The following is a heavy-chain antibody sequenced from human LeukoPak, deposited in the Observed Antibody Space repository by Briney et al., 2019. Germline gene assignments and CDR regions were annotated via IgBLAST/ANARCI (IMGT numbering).Heavy chain of an antibody. J-gene: IGHJ6*02. Sequence: PSETLSLTCAVSGGSISSSNWWSWVRQPPGKGLEWIGEIYHSGSTYYNPSLKSRVTISVDTSKNQFSLKLSSVTAADTAVYYCARDRIAAQYYYYGMDVWGQGTTVTVSS. CDR3: ARDRIAAQYYYYGMDV. CDR1: GGSISSSNW. D-gene: IGHD6-6*01. CDR2: IYHSGST. V-gene: IGHV4-4*02.